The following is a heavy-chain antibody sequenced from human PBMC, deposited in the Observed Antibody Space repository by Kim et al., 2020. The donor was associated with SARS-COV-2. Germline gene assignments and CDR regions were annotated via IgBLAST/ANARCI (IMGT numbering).Heavy chain of an antibody. CDR2: ISWNSGSI. CDR1: GFTFDDYA. D-gene: IGHD6-13*01. V-gene: IGHV3-9*01. Sequence: GGSLRLSCAASGFTFDDYAMHWVRQAPGKGLEWVSGISWNSGSIGYADSVKGRFTISRDNAKNSLYLQMNSLRAEDTALYYCAKGLYSSSWFDPWGQGTLVTVSS. J-gene: IGHJ5*02. CDR3: AKGLYSSSWFDP.